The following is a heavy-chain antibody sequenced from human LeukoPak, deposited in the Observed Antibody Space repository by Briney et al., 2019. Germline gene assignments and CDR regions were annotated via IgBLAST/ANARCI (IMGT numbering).Heavy chain of an antibody. CDR2: IRSNTYGGTT. J-gene: IGHJ4*02. V-gene: IGHV3-49*04. CDR3: TGSFGELTFFDY. CDR1: GFTFGDYG. D-gene: IGHD3-10*01. Sequence: GRSLRLSCIASGFTFGDYGLSWVRQAPGKGLEWVGFIRSNTYGGTTEYAAPVKGRFTISRDDSKSIAYLQMNSLKTEDTAVYYCTGSFGELTFFDYWGQGTLVTVSS.